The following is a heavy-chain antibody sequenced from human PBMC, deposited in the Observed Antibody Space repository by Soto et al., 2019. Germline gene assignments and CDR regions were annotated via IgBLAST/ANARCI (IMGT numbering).Heavy chain of an antibody. CDR1: GFSFSSYA. V-gene: IGHV3-13*01. D-gene: IGHD3-10*01. CDR2: IGTAGDT. Sequence: VQLVESGGGLVQPGGSLRLSCAASGFSFSSYAMHWVRQPTGKGLEWVSGIGTAGDTYYPGSVKGRFTISRESAKNSLYLQMNSLRAGDTAVYYCARGGSTGYYYMDVWGKGTTVTVSS. J-gene: IGHJ6*03. CDR3: ARGGSTGYYYMDV.